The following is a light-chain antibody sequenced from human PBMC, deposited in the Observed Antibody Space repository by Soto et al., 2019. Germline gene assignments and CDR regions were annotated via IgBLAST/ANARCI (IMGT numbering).Light chain of an antibody. CDR1: SSNTGFNA. J-gene: IGLJ3*02. CDR2: GNS. V-gene: IGLV1-47*02. Sequence: QLVLTQPPSASGTPGQRVTLSCSGSSSNTGFNAVNWYQQLPGTAPKLVMHGNSQRPSGVPDRFSGSKSGTSASLAISGLRTEDEAQYYCAAWDDSLSGVVFGGGPQLTVL. CDR3: AAWDDSLSGVV.